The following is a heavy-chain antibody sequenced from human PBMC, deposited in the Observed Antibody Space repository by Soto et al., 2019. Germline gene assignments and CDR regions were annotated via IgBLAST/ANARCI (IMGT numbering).Heavy chain of an antibody. Sequence: GESLKISCRGSGYDFNTYWVGWVRQLPGKGPEWVGIMYPGDSDTRYNPSLQGHVTLSADMTVSTAFLQWRSLKTSDTGMYFCSRLPRGCNKSSCYYVDVWGQGTTVTVSS. CDR3: SRLPRGCNKSSCYYVDV. D-gene: IGHD2-2*01. V-gene: IGHV5-51*01. CDR1: GYDFNTYW. J-gene: IGHJ6*02. CDR2: MYPGDSDT.